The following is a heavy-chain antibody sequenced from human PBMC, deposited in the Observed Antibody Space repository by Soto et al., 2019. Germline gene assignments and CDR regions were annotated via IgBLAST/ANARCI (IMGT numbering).Heavy chain of an antibody. D-gene: IGHD3-22*01. V-gene: IGHV3-11*01. CDR2: ISSSDNII. J-gene: IGHJ4*02. CDR3: ARDLGYYDSSGYFDY. Sequence: PGGTLRLSSAASGFTFSGYYMSLIRQAPGKGMEWVSYISSSDNIIYYADSVKGRFTISRDNAKNSLYLQVNSLRAEDTAVYYCARDLGYYDSSGYFDYWGQGTLVTVSS. CDR1: GFTFSGYY.